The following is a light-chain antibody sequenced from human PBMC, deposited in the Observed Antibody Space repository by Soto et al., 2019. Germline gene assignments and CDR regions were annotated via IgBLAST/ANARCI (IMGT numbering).Light chain of an antibody. CDR2: EGN. CDR1: SSDVGSYNL. Sequence: QSALTQPASVSGSPGQSITMSCAGASSDVGSYNLVSWYQQYPGKAPKLIIYEGNKRPSGVSNLFSGSGSGNTASLTISGLQAEDAADYYCCSYTGSSTSFGGGTKLTVL. CDR3: CSYTGSSTS. V-gene: IGLV2-23*01. J-gene: IGLJ3*02.